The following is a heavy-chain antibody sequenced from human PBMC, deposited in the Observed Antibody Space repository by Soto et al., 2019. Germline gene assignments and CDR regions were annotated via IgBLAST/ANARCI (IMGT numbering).Heavy chain of an antibody. CDR2: IYYSGST. D-gene: IGHD5-12*01. Sequence: QLQLQESGPGLVKPSETLSLTCTVSGGSISSSSYYWGWIRQPPGKGLEWIGSIYYSGSTYYNPSLKSRVTISGDTSKNQSSLKLSSVTAADTAVYYCARHQGGYSGYAHLRQQLVSDAFDIWGQGTMVTVSS. J-gene: IGHJ3*02. CDR3: ARHQGGYSGYAHLRQQLVSDAFDI. CDR1: GGSISSSSYY. V-gene: IGHV4-39*01.